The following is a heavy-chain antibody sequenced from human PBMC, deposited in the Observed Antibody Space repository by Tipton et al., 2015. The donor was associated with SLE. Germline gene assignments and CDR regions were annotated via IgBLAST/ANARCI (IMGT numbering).Heavy chain of an antibody. CDR1: GGPISSYY. Sequence: TLSLTCTVSGGPISSYYWSWIRQPPGKGLEWIGYIYYTGSTNYDPSLKSRVTISVDTSKNQFSLKLSSVTAADTAVYYCARGRGWSSGYFDLWGRGTLVTVSS. CDR3: ARGRGWSSGYFDL. V-gene: IGHV4-59*01. CDR2: IYYTGST. J-gene: IGHJ2*01. D-gene: IGHD1-26*01.